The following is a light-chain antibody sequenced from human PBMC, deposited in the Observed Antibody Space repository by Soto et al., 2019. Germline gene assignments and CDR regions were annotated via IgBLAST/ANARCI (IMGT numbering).Light chain of an antibody. CDR2: SDN. CDR1: SSNIVSYS. J-gene: IGLJ2*01. Sequence: QSVLTQPPSASGTPGQRVTMSCSGSSSNIVSYSVSWYLHLPGTAPKLLIYSDNQRPSGVPDRFSGSKSGTSASLAISGLQSEDEADYHCSSYTTIKTVVFGGGTKLTVL. V-gene: IGLV1-44*01. CDR3: SSYTTIKTVV.